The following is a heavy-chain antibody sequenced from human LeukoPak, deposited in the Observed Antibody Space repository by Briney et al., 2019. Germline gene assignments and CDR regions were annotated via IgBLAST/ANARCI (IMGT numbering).Heavy chain of an antibody. J-gene: IGHJ4*02. CDR2: IYYSGST. CDR3: ARHGGDYYDSSGYYLSYFDY. V-gene: IGHV4-59*08. D-gene: IGHD3-22*01. Sequence: SETLSLTCTVSGGSISSYYWSWIRQPPGKGLEWIGYIYYSGSTNYNPSLKGRVTISVDTSKNQFSLKLSSVTAADTAVYYCARHGGDYYDSSGYYLSYFDYWGQGTLVTVSS. CDR1: GGSISSYY.